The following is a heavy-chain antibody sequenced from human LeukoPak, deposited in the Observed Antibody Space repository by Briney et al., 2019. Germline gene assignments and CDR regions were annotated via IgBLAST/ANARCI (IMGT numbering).Heavy chain of an antibody. CDR3: ARYFSWLAATPPFDY. Sequence: ASVKVSPKASGYTFTSYGIRRVRQAPGRGLEWMGWISVYNGNTNYAQKLQGRVTMTTDTSTSTAYMELRSLRSDHTAVYYCARYFSWLAATPPFDYWGQGTVVTVSS. J-gene: IGHJ4*02. CDR2: ISVYNGNT. CDR1: GYTFTSYG. V-gene: IGHV1-18*01. D-gene: IGHD2-15*01.